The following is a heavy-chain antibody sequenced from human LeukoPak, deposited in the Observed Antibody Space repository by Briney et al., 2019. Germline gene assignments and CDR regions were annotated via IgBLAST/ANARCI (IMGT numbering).Heavy chain of an antibody. Sequence: PGGSLRLSCAASGFTFSSYWMSWVRQAPGKGLEWVANIKEDGSEKYYVDSVKGRFTISRDNAKNSLYLQMNSLRAEDTAVYYCARDYDYVWGSYRYFYSDYWGQGTLVTVSS. J-gene: IGHJ4*02. V-gene: IGHV3-7*04. CDR3: ARDYDYVWGSYRYFYSDY. CDR2: IKEDGSEK. D-gene: IGHD3-16*02. CDR1: GFTFSSYW.